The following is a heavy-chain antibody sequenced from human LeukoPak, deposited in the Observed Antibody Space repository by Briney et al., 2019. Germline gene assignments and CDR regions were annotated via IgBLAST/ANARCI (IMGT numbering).Heavy chain of an antibody. D-gene: IGHD3-10*01. Sequence: SETPSLTCTVSGGSISSGGYYWSWIRQHPGKGLEWIGYSYYSGSTYYNPSLKSRVTISVDTSKNQFSLKLSSVTAADTAVYYCARDRGGKTGIFDYWGQGTLVTVSS. CDR2: SYYSGST. CDR3: ARDRGGKTGIFDY. J-gene: IGHJ4*02. CDR1: GGSISSGGYY. V-gene: IGHV4-31*03.